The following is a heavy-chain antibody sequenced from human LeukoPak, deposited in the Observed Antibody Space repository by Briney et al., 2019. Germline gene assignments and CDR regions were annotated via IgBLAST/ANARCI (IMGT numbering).Heavy chain of an antibody. J-gene: IGHJ4*02. CDR3: ARDRADSSGYYYRFDY. Sequence: GAPVKVSLKGSGGTFRSYSNSLVRQAPGQGVEWIGGIIPIFGTANYAQKFQGRVTITTDESTSTAYMELSSLRSEDTAVYYCARDRADSSGYYYRFDYWGQGTLVTVSS. CDR1: GGTFRSYS. V-gene: IGHV1-69*05. D-gene: IGHD3-22*01. CDR2: IIPIFGTA.